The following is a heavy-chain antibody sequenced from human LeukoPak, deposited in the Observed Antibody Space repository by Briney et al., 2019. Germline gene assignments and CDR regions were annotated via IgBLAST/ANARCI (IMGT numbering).Heavy chain of an antibody. J-gene: IGHJ6*03. V-gene: IGHV1-18*01. CDR1: GYTFTSYG. Sequence: ASVKVSCKASGYTFTSYGISWVRQAPGQGLEWMGWISAYNGNTNYAQKLQGRVTMTTDTFTSTAYMELRSLRSDDTAVYYCARLYYSSSPEYYYYYYYMDVWGKGTTVTVSS. CDR3: ARLYYSSSPEYYYYYYYMDV. CDR2: ISAYNGNT. D-gene: IGHD6-6*01.